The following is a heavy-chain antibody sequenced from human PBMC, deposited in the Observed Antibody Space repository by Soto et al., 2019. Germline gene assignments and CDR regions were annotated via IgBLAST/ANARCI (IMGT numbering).Heavy chain of an antibody. CDR3: AKDMSSSDNYWYFDL. D-gene: IGHD6-13*01. CDR2: ISWNSGSI. CDR1: GFTFDDYA. Sequence: EVQLVESGGGLLQPGRSLRLSCAASGFTFDDYAMNWVRQAPGKGLEWVSGISWNSGSIGYADSVKGRFTISRDNAKNSLYLQMNSLRAEDTALYYCAKDMSSSDNYWYFDLWGRGTLVTVSS. V-gene: IGHV3-9*01. J-gene: IGHJ2*01.